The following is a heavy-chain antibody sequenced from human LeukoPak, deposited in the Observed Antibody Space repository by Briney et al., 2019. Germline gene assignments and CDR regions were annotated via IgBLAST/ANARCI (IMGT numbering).Heavy chain of an antibody. CDR1: GYSISSGYY. J-gene: IGHJ5*02. CDR3: AREVRSAWASFDP. Sequence: SETLSLTCTVSGYSISSGYYWGWIRQPPGKGLEWIGSIHYSGSTYYNPSLKSRVTISEDTSKNQFSLKLSSVTAADTAAYYCAREVRSAWASFDPWGQGTLVTVSS. CDR2: IHYSGST. D-gene: IGHD1-26*01. V-gene: IGHV4-38-2*02.